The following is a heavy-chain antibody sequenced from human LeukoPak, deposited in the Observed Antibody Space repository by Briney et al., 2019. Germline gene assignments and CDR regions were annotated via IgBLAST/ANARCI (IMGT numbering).Heavy chain of an antibody. Sequence: ASVKVSCKASGYTFTSYGISWVRQAPGQGLEWMGWISAYNGNTNYAQKLRGRVTMTTDTSTSTAYMELRSLRSDDTAVYYCARGSSRKAYYYYGMDVWGQGTTVTVSS. D-gene: IGHD6-13*01. CDR2: ISAYNGNT. CDR3: ARGSSRKAYYYYGMDV. V-gene: IGHV1-18*01. CDR1: GYTFTSYG. J-gene: IGHJ6*02.